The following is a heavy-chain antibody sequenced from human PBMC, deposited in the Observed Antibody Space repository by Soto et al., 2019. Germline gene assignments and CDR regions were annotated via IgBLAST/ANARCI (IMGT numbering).Heavy chain of an antibody. CDR2: MSGSGSWM. D-gene: IGHD3-16*01. CDR1: GFNFGTYA. V-gene: IGHV3-23*01. J-gene: IGHJ4*02. CDR3: VGGGGDSFDC. Sequence: EVQLLESGGDLVQPGGSLRLSCAASGFNFGTYAMGWVRQAPGKGLEWFSSMSGSGSWMYHADSVKGRFAISRENSRNTLYLQMNSLRVEDTALYYCVGGGGDSFDCWGQGTLVAVSS.